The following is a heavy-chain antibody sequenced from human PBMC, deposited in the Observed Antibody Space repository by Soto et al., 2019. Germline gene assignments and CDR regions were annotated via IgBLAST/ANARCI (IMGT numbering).Heavy chain of an antibody. D-gene: IGHD3-9*01. J-gene: IGHJ4*02. CDR1: GYTFTSYG. CDR3: ARVRYYDILTGYYTPDDFDY. V-gene: IGHV1-18*01. CDR2: ISAYNGNT. Sequence: ASVKVSCKASGYTFTSYGISWVRQAPGQGLEWMGWISAYNGNTNYAQKLQGRVTMTTDTSTSTAYMELRSLRSDDTAVYYCARVRYYDILTGYYTPDDFDYWGQGTLVTVSS.